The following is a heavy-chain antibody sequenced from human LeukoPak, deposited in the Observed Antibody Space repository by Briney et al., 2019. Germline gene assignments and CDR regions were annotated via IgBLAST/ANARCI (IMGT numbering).Heavy chain of an antibody. CDR3: ARGGIAAAGPANFDY. D-gene: IGHD6-13*01. Sequence: GGSLRLSCAASGFTFSDYSMNWVRQAPGKGLECLSYITSDSKTIWYADSVKGRFTISRDNAKNSLYLQMNRLRVEDTAVYYCARGGIAAAGPANFDYWGQGTLVTVSS. CDR2: ITSDSKTI. V-gene: IGHV3-48*01. J-gene: IGHJ4*02. CDR1: GFTFSDYS.